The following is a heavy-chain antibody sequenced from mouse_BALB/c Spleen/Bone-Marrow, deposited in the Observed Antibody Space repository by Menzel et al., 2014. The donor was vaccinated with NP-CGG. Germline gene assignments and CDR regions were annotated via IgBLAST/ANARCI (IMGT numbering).Heavy chain of an antibody. CDR2: INPESSTI. V-gene: IGHV4-1*02. CDR1: GFDFSRYW. Sequence: EVQLQQSGGGLVQPGGSLKLSCAVSGFDFSRYWMSWVRQAPGKGLEWIGEINPESSTINYTPSLKDKFIISRDNAKNTLYLQMSKVRSEDTALYYCARLGYYGMMAFWGHGTSVTVSS. J-gene: IGHJ4*01. D-gene: IGHD1-1*01. CDR3: ARLGYYGMMAF.